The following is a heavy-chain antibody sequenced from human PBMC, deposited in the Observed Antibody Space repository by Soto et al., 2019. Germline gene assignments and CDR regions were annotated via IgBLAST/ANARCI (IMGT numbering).Heavy chain of an antibody. Sequence: GESLKISCKGSGYSFTSYWISWVRQMPWKGLEWMGRIDPSDSYTNYSPSFQGHVTISADKSISTAYLQWSSLKASDTAMYYCARLKTSYYYDSSGYYNWFDPWGQGTLVTAPQ. V-gene: IGHV5-10-1*01. D-gene: IGHD3-22*01. CDR2: IDPSDSYT. CDR3: ARLKTSYYYDSSGYYNWFDP. J-gene: IGHJ5*02. CDR1: GYSFTSYW.